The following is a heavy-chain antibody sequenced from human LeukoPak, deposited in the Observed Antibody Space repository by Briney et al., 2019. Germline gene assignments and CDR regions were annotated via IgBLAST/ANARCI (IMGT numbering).Heavy chain of an antibody. J-gene: IGHJ4*02. CDR1: GGSISSYY. CDR2: IYYIGST. V-gene: IGHV4-59*08. D-gene: IGHD2-2*01. CDR3: ARLGIGVVPSAMLGDYYFDY. Sequence: SETLSLTCTVSGGSISSYYWSWIRQPPGKGLEWIGYIYYIGSTNYNPSLTSRVTLSVDTSKKQFSLKLTSVTAADTAVYYCARLGIGVVPSAMLGDYYFDYWGQGTLVTVSS.